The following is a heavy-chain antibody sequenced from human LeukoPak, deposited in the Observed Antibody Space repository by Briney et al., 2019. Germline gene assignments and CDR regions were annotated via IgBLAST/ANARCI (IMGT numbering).Heavy chain of an antibody. V-gene: IGHV3-48*01. CDR3: ARGSGGSCSDFDY. CDR2: ISSSSSTI. D-gene: IGHD2-15*01. CDR1: GFTFSSYS. Sequence: PGGSLRLSCAASGFTFSSYSMNWVCQAPGKGLEWVSYISSSSSTIYCADSVKGRFTISRDNAKNSLYLQMNSLRAEDTAVYYCARGSGGSCSDFDYWGQGTLVTVSS. J-gene: IGHJ4*02.